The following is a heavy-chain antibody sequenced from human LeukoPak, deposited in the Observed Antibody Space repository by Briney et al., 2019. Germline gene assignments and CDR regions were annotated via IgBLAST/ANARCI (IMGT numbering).Heavy chain of an antibody. CDR3: ARDYEGIAVAGRLDY. J-gene: IGHJ4*02. D-gene: IGHD6-19*01. Sequence: ASVKVSCKASGGTFSSYTISWVRQAPGQGLEWMGGIIPIFGTANYAQKFQGRVTITADESTSTAYMELRSLRSDDTAVYYCARDYEGIAVAGRLDYWGQGTLVTVSS. V-gene: IGHV1-69*13. CDR1: GGTFSSYT. CDR2: IIPIFGTA.